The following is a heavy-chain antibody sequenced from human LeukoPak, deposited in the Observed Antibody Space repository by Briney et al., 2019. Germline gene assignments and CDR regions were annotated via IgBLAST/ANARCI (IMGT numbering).Heavy chain of an antibody. CDR2: IYYSGST. V-gene: IGHV4-39*07. J-gene: IGHJ4*02. CDR1: GGSISSSSYY. CDR3: ARDHLSSRGSGRGY. D-gene: IGHD3-10*01. Sequence: NASETLSLTCTVSGGSISSSSYYWGWIRQPPGKGLEWIGSIYYSGSTYYNPSLKSRVTISVDTSKNQFSLKLSSVTAADTAVYYCARDHLSSRGSGRGYWGQGTLVTVSS.